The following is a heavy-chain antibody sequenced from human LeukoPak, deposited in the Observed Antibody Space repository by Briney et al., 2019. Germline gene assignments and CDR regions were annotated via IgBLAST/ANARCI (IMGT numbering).Heavy chain of an antibody. CDR1: GFIFSSYT. Sequence: TGGSLRLSCAASGFIFSSYTINWVRQAPGKGLEWVSSISSTGTYIFYADSVTGRFTISRDNAKNSLFLRMNSLRAEDTAVYHCARAERGSCSGGTCSYYDAFDIWGQGTVVTVSS. CDR2: ISSTGTYI. CDR3: ARAERGSCSGGTCSYYDAFDI. J-gene: IGHJ3*02. V-gene: IGHV3-21*01. D-gene: IGHD2-15*01.